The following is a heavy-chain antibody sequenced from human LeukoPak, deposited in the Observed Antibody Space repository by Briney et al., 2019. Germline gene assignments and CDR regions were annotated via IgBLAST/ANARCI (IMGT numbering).Heavy chain of an antibody. V-gene: IGHV4-39*07. CDR1: GGSISSSSYY. Sequence: SETLSLTCTVSGGSISSSSYYWGWIRQPPGKGLEWIGSIYYSGSTYYNPSLKSRVTISVDTSKNQFSLKLSSVTAADTAVYYCARDRGRDGYNRHFDYWGQGTLVTVSS. J-gene: IGHJ4*02. CDR3: ARDRGRDGYNRHFDY. D-gene: IGHD5-24*01. CDR2: IYYSGST.